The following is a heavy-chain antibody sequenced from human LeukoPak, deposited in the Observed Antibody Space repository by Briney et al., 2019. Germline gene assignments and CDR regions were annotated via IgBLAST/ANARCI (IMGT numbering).Heavy chain of an antibody. D-gene: IGHD3-22*01. CDR1: GFTFSSYG. Sequence: GRSLRLSCAASGFTFSSYGMQWVRQAPGKGLEWVAVIWYDGSNKYYADSVKGRFTISRDNSENTLYLRMNRLRAEDTAVYYCSKAYYYDSSGYIPYFDYWGQGTLVTVSS. V-gene: IGHV3-33*06. J-gene: IGHJ4*02. CDR2: IWYDGSNK. CDR3: SKAYYYDSSGYIPYFDY.